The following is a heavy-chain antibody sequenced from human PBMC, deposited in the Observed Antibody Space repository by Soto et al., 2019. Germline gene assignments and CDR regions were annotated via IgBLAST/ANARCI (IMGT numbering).Heavy chain of an antibody. Sequence: EVQLVESGGGLVKPGGSLRLSCAASGFTFSSYSMNWVRQAPGKGLEWVSSISSSSSYIYYADSVKGRFTISRDNAKNSLYLQMNSLRDEDTAVYYCASFIVVVPAAERAYYYYGMDVWGQGTTVTVSS. CDR1: GFTFSSYS. D-gene: IGHD2-2*01. J-gene: IGHJ6*02. V-gene: IGHV3-21*01. CDR2: ISSSSSYI. CDR3: ASFIVVVPAAERAYYYYGMDV.